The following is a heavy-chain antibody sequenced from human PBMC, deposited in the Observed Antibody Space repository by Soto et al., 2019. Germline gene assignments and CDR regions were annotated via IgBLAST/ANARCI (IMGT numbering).Heavy chain of an antibody. Sequence: QVQLQQWGAGLLKPSETLSLTCAVYGGSFSGYYWSWIRQPPGKGLEWIGEINHSGSNNYNPSLKSRSTISGDTSKNQCSLKLSSVTAADTAVYYCASGYSYGWGYWGQGTLVTVSS. D-gene: IGHD5-18*01. CDR1: GGSFSGYY. CDR3: ASGYSYGWGY. J-gene: IGHJ4*02. CDR2: INHSGSN. V-gene: IGHV4-34*01.